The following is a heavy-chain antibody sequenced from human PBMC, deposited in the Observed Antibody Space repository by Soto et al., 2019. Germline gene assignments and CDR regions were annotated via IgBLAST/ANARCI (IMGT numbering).Heavy chain of an antibody. V-gene: IGHV6-1*01. J-gene: IGHJ6*02. D-gene: IGHD3-3*01. CDR2: TYYRSKWYN. CDR3: AREAVSTIFGPSTGMDV. Sequence: SQTLSLTCAISGDSVSSNSAAWNWIRQSPSRGLEWLGRTYYRSKWYNDYAVSGKSRITINPDTSKNQFSLQLNSVTPEDTAVYYCAREAVSTIFGPSTGMDVWGQGTTVTVSS. CDR1: GDSVSSNSAA.